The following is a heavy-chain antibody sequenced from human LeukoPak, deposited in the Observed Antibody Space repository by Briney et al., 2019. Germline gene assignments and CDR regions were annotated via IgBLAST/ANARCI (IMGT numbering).Heavy chain of an antibody. Sequence: GGTLRLSCAASGFTFSSYGMTWVRQAPGKGLEWVSAISGSGGSTYYADSVKGRFTISRDNSKNTLYLQMNSLRAEDTAVYYCARTRYDILTGYYDWGQGTLVTVSS. CDR2: ISGSGGST. J-gene: IGHJ4*02. CDR1: GFTFSSYG. V-gene: IGHV3-23*01. CDR3: ARTRYDILTGYYD. D-gene: IGHD3-9*01.